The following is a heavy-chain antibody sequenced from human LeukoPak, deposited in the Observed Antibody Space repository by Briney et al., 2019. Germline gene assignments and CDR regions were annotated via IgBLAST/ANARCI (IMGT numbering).Heavy chain of an antibody. CDR3: ARVVAGTLKIDY. Sequence: SETLSLTCTVSGDSISSYYWSWIRQPPGKGLEWIGYIHYSGSTNNNPSLKSRVTISVDTSKNQFSLKLSSVTAADTAVYYCARVVAGTLKIDYWGQGTLVTVSS. V-gene: IGHV4-59*01. CDR1: GDSISSYY. J-gene: IGHJ4*02. D-gene: IGHD6-19*01. CDR2: IHYSGST.